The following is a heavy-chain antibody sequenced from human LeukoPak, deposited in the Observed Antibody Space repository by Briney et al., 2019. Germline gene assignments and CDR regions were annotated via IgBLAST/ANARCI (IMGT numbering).Heavy chain of an antibody. CDR2: INAGNGNT. D-gene: IGHD1-26*01. V-gene: IGHV1-3*03. Sequence: ASVKVSCKASGYTFSSYAMHWVRQAPGQRLEWMGWINAGNGNTKFSHEFQGRVTITRDTSASTAYMELNSLRSEDMAVYYCAREGAYIGGSYPFDYWGQGTLVTVSS. CDR1: GYTFSSYA. CDR3: AREGAYIGGSYPFDY. J-gene: IGHJ4*02.